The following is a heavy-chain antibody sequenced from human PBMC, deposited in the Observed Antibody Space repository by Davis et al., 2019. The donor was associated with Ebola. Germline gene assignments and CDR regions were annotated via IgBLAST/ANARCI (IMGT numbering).Heavy chain of an antibody. CDR3: ARTIVGGIIDK. CDR1: GGSFSGYY. J-gene: IGHJ4*02. V-gene: IGHV4-34*01. D-gene: IGHD1-26*01. Sequence: SETLSLTCAVYGGSFSGYYWSWIRQPPGKGLEWIGEINHSGSTNYNPSLRSRVTLSVDTSKNRFSLRLSSLTAADTAIYYCARTIVGGIIDKWGQGTLVSVSS. CDR2: INHSGST.